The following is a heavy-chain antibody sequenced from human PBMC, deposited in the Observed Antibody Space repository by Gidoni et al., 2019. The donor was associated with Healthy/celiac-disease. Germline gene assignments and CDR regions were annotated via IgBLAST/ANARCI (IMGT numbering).Heavy chain of an antibody. D-gene: IGHD6-19*01. CDR1: GGTSSSYA. V-gene: IGHV1-69*01. CDR2: IIPIFGTA. Sequence: QVQLVQSGAEVKKPGSSVKVSCKAPGGTSSSYAISWVRQAPGQGLEWMGGIIPIFGTANYAQKFQGRVTITADESTSTAYMELSSLRSEDTAVYYCASYSSGWHYYFDYWGQGTLVTVSS. CDR3: ASYSSGWHYYFDY. J-gene: IGHJ4*02.